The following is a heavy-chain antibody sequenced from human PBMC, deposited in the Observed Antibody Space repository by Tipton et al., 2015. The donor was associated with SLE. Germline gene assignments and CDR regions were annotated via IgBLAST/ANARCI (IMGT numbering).Heavy chain of an antibody. Sequence: TLSLTCAVYGGSFSGYYWSWIRQPPGKGLEWIGEINHSGSTNYNPSLKSRVTISVDTSKNQFSLKLSSVTAADTAVYYCARGTGDGDYWGQGTLVTVSS. J-gene: IGHJ4*02. CDR1: GGSFSGYY. CDR2: INHSGST. D-gene: IGHD7-27*01. CDR3: ARGTGDGDY. V-gene: IGHV4-34*01.